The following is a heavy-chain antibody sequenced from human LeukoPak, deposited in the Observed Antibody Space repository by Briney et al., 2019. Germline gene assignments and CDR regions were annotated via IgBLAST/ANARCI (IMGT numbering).Heavy chain of an antibody. CDR2: ISSSGSTI. Sequence: GGSLRLSCAASGFTFSSYSMNWVRQAPGKGLEWVSYISSSGSTIYYADSVKGRFTISRDNAKNSLYLQMNSLRAEDTAVYYCARDSSGYSSGWYYYYYGMDVWGQGTTVTVSS. CDR3: ARDSSGYSSGWYYYYYGMDV. CDR1: GFTFSSYS. D-gene: IGHD6-19*01. J-gene: IGHJ6*02. V-gene: IGHV3-48*04.